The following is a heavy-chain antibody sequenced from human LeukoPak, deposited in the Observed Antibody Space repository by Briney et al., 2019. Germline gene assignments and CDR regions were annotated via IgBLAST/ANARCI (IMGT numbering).Heavy chain of an antibody. V-gene: IGHV4-34*01. CDR1: GGPFSGHY. J-gene: IGHJ4*02. Sequence: SETLSLTCAVYGGPFSGHYWSWIRQPPGKGLEWIGEINHSGSTNYNPSLKSRVTISVDTSKNQFSLKLSSVTAADTAVYYCARRLYYYGSGSYFFDYWGQGTLVTVSS. CDR3: ARRLYYYGSGSYFFDY. D-gene: IGHD3-10*01. CDR2: INHSGST.